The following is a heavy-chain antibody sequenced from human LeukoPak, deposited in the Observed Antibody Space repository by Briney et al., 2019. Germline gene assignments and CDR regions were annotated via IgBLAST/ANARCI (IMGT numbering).Heavy chain of an antibody. CDR2: INAGNGNP. CDR1: GYTFSSYA. V-gene: IGHV1-3*01. J-gene: IGHJ5*02. D-gene: IGHD3-22*01. CDR3: ARNPTYYYDSSGYYENWFDP. Sequence: ASVKVSCKASGYTFSSYAMQWVRQAPGQRLEWMGWINAGNGNPKYSQKFQGRVSITRDTSASTAYMELSSLRSEDTAVYYCARNPTYYYDSSGYYENWFDPWGQGTLVTVSS.